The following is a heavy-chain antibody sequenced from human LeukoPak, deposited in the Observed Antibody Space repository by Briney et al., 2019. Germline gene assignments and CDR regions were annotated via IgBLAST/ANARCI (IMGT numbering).Heavy chain of an antibody. Sequence: PSETLSLTCTVSGGSISSYYWSWLRQPPGKGLEWIGYISYSGSTNYNPSLKSRVTISVDTSRNQFSLKLNSVTAADTAVYYCARSNIDVYYYDSRANKDAFDMWGQGTMVTVSS. V-gene: IGHV4-59*12. J-gene: IGHJ3*02. CDR3: ARSNIDVYYYDSRANKDAFDM. CDR1: GGSISSYY. CDR2: ISYSGST. D-gene: IGHD3-22*01.